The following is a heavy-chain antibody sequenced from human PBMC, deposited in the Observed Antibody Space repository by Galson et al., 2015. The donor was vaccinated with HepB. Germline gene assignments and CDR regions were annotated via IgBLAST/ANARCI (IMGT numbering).Heavy chain of an antibody. J-gene: IGHJ4*02. Sequence: ETLSLTCAVYGGSFSDYYWSWIRQPPGKGLEWIGEINHSGSTNDNPSLKSRITISVDTSKNQLSLKLTSVTAADAAVYYCARGPASVVYDYVWGSSRQPLYSLDSWGQGTLLTVSS. CDR1: GGSFSDYY. CDR3: ARGPASVVYDYVWGSSRQPLYSLDS. D-gene: IGHD3-16*02. V-gene: IGHV4-34*01. CDR2: INHSGST.